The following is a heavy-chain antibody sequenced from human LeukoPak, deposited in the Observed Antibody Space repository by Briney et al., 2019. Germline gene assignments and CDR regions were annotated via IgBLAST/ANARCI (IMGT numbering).Heavy chain of an antibody. J-gene: IGHJ6*03. CDR2: ISWNSGSI. V-gene: IGHV3-9*01. CDR1: GFTFDDYA. CDR3: ARDERYYDFWRPYGPHSSYYYMDV. Sequence: GGSLRLSCAASGFTFDDYAMHWVRQAPGKGLEWVSGISWNSGSIGYADSVKGRFTISRDNAKNSLYLQMNSLRAEDTALYYCARDERYYDFWRPYGPHSSYYYMDVWGKGTTVTVSS. D-gene: IGHD3-3*01.